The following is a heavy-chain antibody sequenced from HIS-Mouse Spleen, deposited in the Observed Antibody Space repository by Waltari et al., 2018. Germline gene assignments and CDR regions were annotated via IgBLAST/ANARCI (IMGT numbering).Heavy chain of an antibody. CDR1: GGPISSSSYY. D-gene: IGHD6-13*01. J-gene: IGHJ2*01. V-gene: IGHV4-39*07. CDR3: AREIPYSSSWYDWYFDL. CDR2: IYYSGST. Sequence: QLQLQESGPGLVKPSETLSLPCTVPGGPISSSSYYWGWHRLPPGKGLEWIGSIYYSGSTYYNPSLKSRVTISVDTSKNQFSLKLSSVTAADTAVYYCAREIPYSSSWYDWYFDLWGRGTLVTVSS.